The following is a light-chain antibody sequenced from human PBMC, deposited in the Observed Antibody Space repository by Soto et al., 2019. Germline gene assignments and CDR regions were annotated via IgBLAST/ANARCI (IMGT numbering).Light chain of an antibody. CDR2: SAS. Sequence: DVQMTQSPSSLSASVGDRVTIACRASQTVSMFVNWYQQKPGKVPDLLIYSASTLYSGVPSRFSGSGSGTEFTLTISNLQPEDFATYYCQQTYSLPRTFAQGTKVE. J-gene: IGKJ1*01. V-gene: IGKV1-39*01. CDR3: QQTYSLPRT. CDR1: QTVSMF.